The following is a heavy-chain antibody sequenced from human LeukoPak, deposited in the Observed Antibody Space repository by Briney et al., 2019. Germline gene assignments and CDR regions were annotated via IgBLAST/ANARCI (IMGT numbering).Heavy chain of an antibody. J-gene: IGHJ6*03. Sequence: GGSLRLSCAASGFTVSSNYMSWVRQAPGKGLEWVSVIYSGGSTYYADSVKGRFTISRDNSKNTLYLQMNSMRAEDTAVYYCARNLLKNYFYYMDVWGKGTTVTISS. CDR3: ARNLLKNYFYYMDV. CDR2: IYSGGST. CDR1: GFTVSSNY. V-gene: IGHV3-53*01.